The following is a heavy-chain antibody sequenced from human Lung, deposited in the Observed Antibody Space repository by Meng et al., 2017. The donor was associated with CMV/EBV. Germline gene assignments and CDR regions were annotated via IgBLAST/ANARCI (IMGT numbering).Heavy chain of an antibody. D-gene: IGHD6-13*01. V-gene: IGHV3-43*01. J-gene: IGHJ6*02. CDR2: ISWDGGST. CDR1: GFTFDDYT. Sequence: GGSLRLSCAASGFTFDDYTMHWVRQAPGKGLEWVSLISWDGGSTYYADSVKGRFTISRDNSKNSLYLQMNSLRTEDTALYYCAKGKQYSSSWQRYYYYGMDVWGQGTXVTVSS. CDR3: AKGKQYSSSWQRYYYYGMDV.